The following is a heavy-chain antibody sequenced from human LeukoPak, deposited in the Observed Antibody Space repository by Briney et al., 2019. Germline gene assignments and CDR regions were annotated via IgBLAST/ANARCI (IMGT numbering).Heavy chain of an antibody. CDR3: AKVDYWSPENYLDS. Sequence: PGGSLRLSCAASGFPFGSYAITWVRQAPGKGLESVSVITDGADTYYADSVKGRFTISRDNSQNTVHLQMDNLRADDTAVYYCAKVDYWSPENYLDSWGQGTLVTVSS. CDR1: GFPFGSYA. V-gene: IGHV3-23*01. D-gene: IGHD1-1*01. CDR2: ITDGADT. J-gene: IGHJ4*02.